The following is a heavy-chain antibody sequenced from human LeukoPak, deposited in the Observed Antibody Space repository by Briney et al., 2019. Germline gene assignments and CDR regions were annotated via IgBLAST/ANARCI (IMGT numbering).Heavy chain of an antibody. J-gene: IGHJ4*02. D-gene: IGHD3-10*01. Sequence: GRSLRLSCAASGFTFSSYGMHWVRQAPGKGLEWVAVISFDASNKYYADSVKGRFTISRDNSKNTLYLQMNSLRAEDTAVYYCAKDVDPFGSGSYVEGFDYWGQGTLVTVSS. CDR3: AKDVDPFGSGSYVEGFDY. CDR2: ISFDASNK. CDR1: GFTFSSYG. V-gene: IGHV3-30*18.